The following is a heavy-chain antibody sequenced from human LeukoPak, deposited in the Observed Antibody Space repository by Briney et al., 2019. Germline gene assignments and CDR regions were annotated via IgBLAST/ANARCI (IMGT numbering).Heavy chain of an antibody. CDR3: ARGPLISSGWYVPPYYYYYMDV. J-gene: IGHJ6*03. V-gene: IGHV4-34*01. D-gene: IGHD6-19*01. CDR1: GGSFSGYY. Sequence: SETKSLTCAVYGGSFSGYYWSWIRQPPGKGLEWIGEINHTGSTNYNPAIKSRVTISVDTSKNQFSLKLSSVTAADTAVYYCARGPLISSGWYVPPYYYYYMDVWGKGTTVTVSS. CDR2: INHTGST.